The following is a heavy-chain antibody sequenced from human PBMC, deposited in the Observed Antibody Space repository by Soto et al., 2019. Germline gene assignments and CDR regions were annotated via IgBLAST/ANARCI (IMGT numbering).Heavy chain of an antibody. Sequence: QVQLVQSGAEVKKPGSSVKVSCKASGGTFSSYAISWVRQAPGQGLEWMGGIIPIFGTANYAQKCQGRVTTTADESTSTAYMELSSLRSEDTAVYYCARDPYSGYDRRALGWFDPWGQGTLVTVSS. CDR1: GGTFSSYA. D-gene: IGHD5-12*01. CDR2: IIPIFGTA. CDR3: ARDPYSGYDRRALGWFDP. V-gene: IGHV1-69*01. J-gene: IGHJ5*02.